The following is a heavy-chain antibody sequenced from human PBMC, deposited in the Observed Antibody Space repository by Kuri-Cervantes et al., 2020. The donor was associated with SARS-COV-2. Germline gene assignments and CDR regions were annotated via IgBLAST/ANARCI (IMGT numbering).Heavy chain of an antibody. Sequence: GESLKISCAASGFTFSSYAMHWVRQAPGKGLEYVSAISSNGGSTYYANSVKGRFTISRDNSKNTLYLQMGSLRAEDTAVYYCAKDHRGGKVDYWGQGTLVTVSS. V-gene: IGHV3-64*01. J-gene: IGHJ4*02. CDR3: AKDHRGGKVDY. CDR2: ISSNGGST. CDR1: GFTFSSYA.